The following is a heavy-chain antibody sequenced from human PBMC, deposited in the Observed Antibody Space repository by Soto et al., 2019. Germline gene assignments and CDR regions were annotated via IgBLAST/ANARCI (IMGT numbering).Heavy chain of an antibody. J-gene: IGHJ6*02. CDR2: VVPILGTP. CDR3: VRNGTYGSCRSGMEV. V-gene: IGHV1-69*01. D-gene: IGHD3-10*01. Sequence: QVQLVQSGAEVKEPGSSVKVSCEASGGSFETFIMNWVRQTPGRGLEWMGGVVPILGTPTYAERFKGKVKISVARSAGTTQLEVSSLRSVDSGIYYSVRNGTYGSCRSGMEVRGQGTEVIVSS. CDR1: GGSFETFI.